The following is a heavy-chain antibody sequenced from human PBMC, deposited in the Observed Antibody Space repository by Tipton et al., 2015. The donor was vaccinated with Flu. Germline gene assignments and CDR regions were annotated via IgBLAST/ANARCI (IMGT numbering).Heavy chain of an antibody. CDR3: ARAQYSSGWFDC. V-gene: IGHV4-61*02. Sequence: PGLVKPSQTLSLTCNVSGASISSGSYYWSWIRQPAGKGLEWVGRVYTNGDTTYNPSLQSRVTISIDTSKTHFSLSLTSVTAADTAIYYCARAQYSSGWFDCWGQGALFTVSS. J-gene: IGHJ4*02. CDR2: VYTNGDT. D-gene: IGHD6-19*01. CDR1: GASISSGSYY.